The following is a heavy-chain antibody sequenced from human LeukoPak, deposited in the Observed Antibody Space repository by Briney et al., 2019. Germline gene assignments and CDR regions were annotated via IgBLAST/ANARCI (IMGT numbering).Heavy chain of an antibody. D-gene: IGHD1-7*01. J-gene: IGHJ4*02. CDR1: GFSLTDSA. V-gene: IGHV3-23*01. CDR3: AKGGNYAPLDY. CDR2: ISTSGGDT. Sequence: PGGSLRLSCAASGFSLTDSAMTWLRQAPGKGLEGVSAISTSGGDTIYTDAVKGRFTISRDNSKNTLYLQMNSLRAEDTAKYYCAKGGNYAPLDYWGQGTLVTVSS.